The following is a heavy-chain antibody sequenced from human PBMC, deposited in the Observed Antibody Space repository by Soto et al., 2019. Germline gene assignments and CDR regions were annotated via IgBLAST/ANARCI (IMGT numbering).Heavy chain of an antibody. CDR2: ISGSGRYT. Sequence: GGSLRLSCAASGFTFDSCVMSWVRQAPGKGLEWLSLISGSGRYTDYADSVKGRFTISRDNSKNKLYLQMNSLRVEDTAVYYCAKDPPSERMQPDYGMDVWGQGTTVTVSS. J-gene: IGHJ6*02. V-gene: IGHV3-23*01. D-gene: IGHD6-13*01. CDR3: AKDPPSERMQPDYGMDV. CDR1: GFTFDSCV.